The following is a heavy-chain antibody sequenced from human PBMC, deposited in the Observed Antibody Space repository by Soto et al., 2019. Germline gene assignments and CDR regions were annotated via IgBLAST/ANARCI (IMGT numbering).Heavy chain of an antibody. CDR2: IWYDGSNK. CDR1: GFTFSSYG. V-gene: IGHV3-33*01. Sequence: QVQLVESGGGVVQPGRSLRLSCAASGFTFSSYGMHWVRQAPGKGLEWVAGIWYDGSNKYYADSVKGRFTISRDNSKNTLYLKMNSLRAEDTAVYYCESSSDGYYYRFDYWGQGTLVTVSS. J-gene: IGHJ4*02. CDR3: ESSSDGYYYRFDY. D-gene: IGHD3-22*01.